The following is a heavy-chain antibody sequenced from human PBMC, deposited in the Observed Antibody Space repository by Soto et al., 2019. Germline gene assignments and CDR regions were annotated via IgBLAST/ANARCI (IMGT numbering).Heavy chain of an antibody. J-gene: IGHJ4*02. D-gene: IGHD1-26*01. CDR3: ARESSGSYGTLDY. V-gene: IGHV3-30-3*01. Sequence: QVQLVESGGGVVQPGRSLRLSCAASGFTFSSYAMHWVRQAPGKGLEWVAVISYDGSNKYYADSVKGRFIISRDNSKNTLYLQMNSLRAEDTAVYYCARESSGSYGTLDYWGQGPLVSVSS. CDR1: GFTFSSYA. CDR2: ISYDGSNK.